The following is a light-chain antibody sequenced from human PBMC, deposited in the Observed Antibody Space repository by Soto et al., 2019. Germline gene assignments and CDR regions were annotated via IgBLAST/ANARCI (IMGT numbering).Light chain of an antibody. J-gene: IGLJ1*01. CDR1: SSDVGGYNY. CDR3: TSYTSSSTYV. Sequence: QSVLTQPASVSGSPGQSITISCTGTSSDVGGYNYVSWYQQHPGKAPKLMIYDVNNRPSGVSNRFSGSKSGNTASLTISGLQAEDEADYYCTSYTSSSTYVFGTGTQGHRP. CDR2: DVN. V-gene: IGLV2-14*01.